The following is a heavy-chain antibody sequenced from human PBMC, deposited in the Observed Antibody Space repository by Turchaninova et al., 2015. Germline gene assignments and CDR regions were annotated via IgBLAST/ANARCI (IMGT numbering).Heavy chain of an antibody. Sequence: QVQLVQSGAEVKKPGASVKVSCKASGYTFTSYDINWVRQATGQGLGWMGWVNPDSVNTGYIQKFQGIVTITMDTSISTAFMELSSLRSDDTAVYYCARGRGAVAGTPGNNFDYWGQGTLVTVSS. J-gene: IGHJ4*02. D-gene: IGHD6-19*01. CDR2: VNPDSVNT. CDR3: ARGRGAVAGTPGNNFDY. CDR1: GYTFTSYD. V-gene: IGHV1-8*03.